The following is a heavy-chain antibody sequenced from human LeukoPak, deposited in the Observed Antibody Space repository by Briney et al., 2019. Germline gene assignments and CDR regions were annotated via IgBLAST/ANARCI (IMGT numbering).Heavy chain of an antibody. CDR3: AKQARSYYVPTFDY. Sequence: GGSLRLSCAASGFTFSSYSMNWVRQAPGKGLEWVAFIRYDVSNKYYADSVKGRFAISRDNSKNTLYLQMNTLRVEDTAVYYCAKQARSYYVPTFDYWGQGTLVTVSS. V-gene: IGHV3-30*02. J-gene: IGHJ4*02. CDR2: IRYDVSNK. D-gene: IGHD2/OR15-2a*01. CDR1: GFTFSSYS.